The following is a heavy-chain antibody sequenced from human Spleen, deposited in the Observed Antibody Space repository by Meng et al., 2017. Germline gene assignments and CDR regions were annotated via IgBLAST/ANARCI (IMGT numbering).Heavy chain of an antibody. V-gene: IGHV3-9*01. J-gene: IGHJ4*02. CDR1: GFTFDDYA. CDR3: AKAVYGSGSSPLPY. CDR2: ISWNSGSI. Sequence: SLKISCAASGFTFDDYAMHWVRQAPGKGLEWVSGISWNSGSIGYADSVKGRFTISRDNAKNSLYLQMNSLRAEDTALYYCAKAVYGSGSSPLPYWGQGTLVTVSS. D-gene: IGHD3-10*01.